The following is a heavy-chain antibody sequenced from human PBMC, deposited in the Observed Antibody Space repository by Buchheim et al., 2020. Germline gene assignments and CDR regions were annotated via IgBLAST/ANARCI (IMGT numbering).Heavy chain of an antibody. CDR2: IYYSGST. D-gene: IGHD1-1*01. Sequence: QVQLQESGPGLVKPSQTLSLTCTVSGGSISSGGYYWSWIRQHPGKGLEWIGYIYYSGSTYYNPSLKSRVTISVDTSKNQFSLKLSSVTAADTAVYYCARFSTLGTGTKRGYEDFYYYYYGMDVWGQGTT. V-gene: IGHV4-31*03. J-gene: IGHJ6*02. CDR1: GGSISSGGYY. CDR3: ARFSTLGTGTKRGYEDFYYYYYGMDV.